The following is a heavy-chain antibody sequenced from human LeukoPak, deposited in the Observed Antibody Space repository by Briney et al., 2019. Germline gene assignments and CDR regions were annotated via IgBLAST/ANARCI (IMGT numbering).Heavy chain of an antibody. CDR2: IYYSGST. D-gene: IGHD6-19*01. J-gene: IGHJ4*02. Sequence: SETLSLTCTVSGGSISSHYRNWIRQPPGKGLEWIGYIYYSGSTNYNPSLKSRVTMSVDTSKNQFSLKLSSVTAADTAVYYCARVGGAVAGTPVYYFDYWGQGTLVTVSS. V-gene: IGHV4-59*11. CDR1: GGSISSHY. CDR3: ARVGGAVAGTPVYYFDY.